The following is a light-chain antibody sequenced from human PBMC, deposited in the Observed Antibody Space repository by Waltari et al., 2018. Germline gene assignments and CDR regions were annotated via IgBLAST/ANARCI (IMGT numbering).Light chain of an antibody. CDR1: NSNIGSNT. CDR2: SND. Sequence: QSVLTQPPSASGTPGQRVTISCSGSNSNIGSNTVNWYQQVPGTAPKLLIYSNDQRPSGVPDRFPGSKSGTSASLAISGLQSEDEADYYCATRDDRLTGVVFGGGTKVTVL. V-gene: IGLV1-44*01. J-gene: IGLJ2*01. CDR3: ATRDDRLTGVV.